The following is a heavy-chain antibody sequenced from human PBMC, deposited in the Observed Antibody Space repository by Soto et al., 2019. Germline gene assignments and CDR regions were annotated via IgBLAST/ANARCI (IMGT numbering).Heavy chain of an antibody. CDR2: ISWNSGSI. CDR1: GFTFDDYA. D-gene: IGHD6-13*01. J-gene: IGHJ3*02. V-gene: IGHV3-9*01. CDR3: AKDMGWQQFDAFDI. Sequence: HPGGSLRLSCAASGFTFDDYAMHWVRQAPGKGLEWVSGISWNSGSIGYADSVKGRFTISRDNAKNSLYLQMNSLRAEDTALYYCAKDMGWQQFDAFDIWGQGTMVTVSS.